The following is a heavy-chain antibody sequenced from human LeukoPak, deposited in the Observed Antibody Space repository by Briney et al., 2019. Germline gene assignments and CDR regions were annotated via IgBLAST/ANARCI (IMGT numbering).Heavy chain of an antibody. D-gene: IGHD3-10*01. CDR3: ARGPYYYGSGSYYRVRSYFDY. J-gene: IGHJ4*02. CDR2: INHSGST. CDR1: GGSFSGYY. V-gene: IGHV4-34*01. Sequence: PSETLSLTCAVYGGSFSGYYWSWIRQPPGKGLEWIGEINHSGSTNYNPSLKSRVTISVDTSKNQFPLKLSSVTAADTAVYYCARGPYYYGSGSYYRVRSYFDYWGQGTLVTVSS.